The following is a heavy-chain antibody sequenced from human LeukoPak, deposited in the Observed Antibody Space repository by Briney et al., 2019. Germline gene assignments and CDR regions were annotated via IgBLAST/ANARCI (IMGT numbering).Heavy chain of an antibody. J-gene: IGHJ6*03. CDR2: ISSSSSYI. CDR3: ARDVLTVTTISYYYYYMDV. Sequence: SGGSLRLSCAASGFTFSSYSMNWVRQAPGKGLEWVSYISSSSSYIYYADSLKGRFTISRDNAKNSLYLQMNSLRAEDTAVYYCARDVLTVTTISYYYYYMDVWGKGTTVTVSS. D-gene: IGHD4-17*01. V-gene: IGHV3-21*01. CDR1: GFTFSSYS.